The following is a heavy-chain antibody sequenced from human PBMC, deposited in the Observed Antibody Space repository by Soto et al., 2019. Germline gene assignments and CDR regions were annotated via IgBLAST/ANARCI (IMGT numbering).Heavy chain of an antibody. Sequence: QITLKESGPTLVKPTQTLTLTCTFSGFSLTTRGVSVVWIRQPPGKALEWLALIYWDDDQRYSPSLKSRLTITKDTSKNQVVLTMTNMDPVETATYYCAHVLGYCSGGSCYSGPSDYWGQGTLVTVSS. D-gene: IGHD2-15*01. CDR1: GFSLTTRGVS. CDR3: AHVLGYCSGGSCYSGPSDY. J-gene: IGHJ4*02. CDR2: IYWDDDQ. V-gene: IGHV2-5*02.